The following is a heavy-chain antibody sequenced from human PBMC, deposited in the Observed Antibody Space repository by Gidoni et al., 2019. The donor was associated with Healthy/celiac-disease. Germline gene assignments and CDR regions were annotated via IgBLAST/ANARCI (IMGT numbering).Heavy chain of an antibody. CDR2: INHSGST. Sequence: QVQLQQWGAGLLKPSETLSLTCAVYGGSFSGYYWSWIRQPPGKGLEWIGEINHSGSTNYNPSLKSRVTISVDTSKNQFSLKLSSVTAADTAVYYCARAPPLDYWGQGTLVTVSS. CDR3: ARAPPLDY. V-gene: IGHV4-34*01. CDR1: GGSFSGYY. J-gene: IGHJ4*02.